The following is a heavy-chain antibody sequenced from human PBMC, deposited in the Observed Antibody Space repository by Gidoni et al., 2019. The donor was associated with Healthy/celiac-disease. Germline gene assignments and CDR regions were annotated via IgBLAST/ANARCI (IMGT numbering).Heavy chain of an antibody. CDR3: ARDLGGSGWYGFFDY. V-gene: IGHV3-33*01. D-gene: IGHD6-19*01. Sequence: QVQLVESGGGVVQPGRSLRISSAPSGFPFRSYGMHWVRQAPGKGLAWVAVIWYDGSKKYYADSVKGRFTISRDNSKNTLYLQMNSLRAEDTAVYYCARDLGGSGWYGFFDYWGQGTLVTVSS. CDR2: IWYDGSKK. CDR1: GFPFRSYG. J-gene: IGHJ4*02.